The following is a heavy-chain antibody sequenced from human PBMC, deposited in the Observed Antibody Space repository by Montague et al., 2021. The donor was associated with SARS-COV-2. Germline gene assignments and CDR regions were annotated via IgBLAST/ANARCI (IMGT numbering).Heavy chain of an antibody. J-gene: IGHJ4*02. V-gene: IGHV4-4*02. CDR3: ATGINYYDFLALQS. Sequence: SETLSLTCTVSGGSIESGNWWSWVRQTPGKGLEWIGEILHTESTXFNPSLKTRVAMSVDKFRNQFSLKLTSLTAADTAVYYCATGINYYDFLALQSWGQGALVIVSS. D-gene: IGHD3/OR15-3a*01. CDR1: GGSIESGNW. CDR2: ILHTEST.